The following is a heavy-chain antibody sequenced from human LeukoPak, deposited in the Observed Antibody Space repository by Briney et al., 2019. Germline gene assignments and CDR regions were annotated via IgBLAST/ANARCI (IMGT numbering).Heavy chain of an antibody. Sequence: SETLSLTCAVYGGSFSGYYWSWIRQPPGKGLEWIGEINHSGSTNYNPSLKSRVTISIDTSKNQFSLQLISVTAADTATYYCARVGRGAFDIWGQGTMVTVSS. J-gene: IGHJ3*02. D-gene: IGHD1-26*01. CDR1: GGSFSGYY. V-gene: IGHV4-34*01. CDR3: ARVGRGAFDI. CDR2: INHSGST.